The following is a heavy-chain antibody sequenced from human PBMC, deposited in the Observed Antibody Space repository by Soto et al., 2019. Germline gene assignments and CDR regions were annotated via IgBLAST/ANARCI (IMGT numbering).Heavy chain of an antibody. CDR1: GFTFHEYA. CDR2: ISSDGDTI. Sequence: VQLIESGGGWVQPGTSLSVSCAASGFTFHEYAMHWVRQAPGKGLEWVSGISSDGDTIAYADSVQGRFTVFRDNAKNSLYLQMNSLRAEDTALYYCTKGGYDLIYYFGMDVWGQGTTVTVSS. V-gene: IGHV3-9*01. D-gene: IGHD5-12*01. J-gene: IGHJ6*02. CDR3: TKGGYDLIYYFGMDV.